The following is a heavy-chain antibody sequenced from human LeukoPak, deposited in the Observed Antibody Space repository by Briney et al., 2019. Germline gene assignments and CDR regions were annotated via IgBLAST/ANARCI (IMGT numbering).Heavy chain of an antibody. CDR3: ATGDCSGGSCYHY. Sequence: ASVKVSCKSSGYTFTGYYMHWVRQAPGKGLEWMGGFDPEDGETIYAQKFQGRVTMTEDTSTDTAYMELSSLRSEDTAVYYCATGDCSGGSCYHYWGQGTLVTVSS. CDR1: GYTFTGYY. CDR2: FDPEDGET. D-gene: IGHD2-15*01. V-gene: IGHV1-24*01. J-gene: IGHJ4*02.